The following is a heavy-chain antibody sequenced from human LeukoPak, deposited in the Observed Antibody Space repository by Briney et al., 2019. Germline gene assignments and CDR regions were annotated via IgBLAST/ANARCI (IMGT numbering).Heavy chain of an antibody. D-gene: IGHD5-24*01. V-gene: IGHV3-30-3*01. J-gene: IGHJ4*02. CDR1: GFTFSSYA. CDR2: ISYDGSNK. Sequence: SGGSLRLSCAASGFTFSSYAMHWVRQAPGKGLEWVAVISYDGSNKYYADSVKGRFTISRDNSKDTLYLQMNSLRAEDTAVYYCARGLQEDGYSYCYFDYWGQGTLVTVSS. CDR3: ARGLQEDGYSYCYFDY.